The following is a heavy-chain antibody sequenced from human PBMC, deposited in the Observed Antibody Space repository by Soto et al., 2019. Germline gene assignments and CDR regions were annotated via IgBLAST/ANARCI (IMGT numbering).Heavy chain of an antibody. CDR1: GGSLSNYG. CDR2: IIPVFGTA. CDR3: ARGDATKIVVTTYYAMDV. Sequence: ASVEVSCKASGGSLSNYGIIWVRQAPGQGLEWMGGIIPVFGTANYAQKFQGRVTITADESTNIVYMDVTSLRSEDTAVYYCARGDATKIVVTTYYAMDVWGQGTTVTVSS. D-gene: IGHD4-17*01. J-gene: IGHJ6*02. V-gene: IGHV1-69*13.